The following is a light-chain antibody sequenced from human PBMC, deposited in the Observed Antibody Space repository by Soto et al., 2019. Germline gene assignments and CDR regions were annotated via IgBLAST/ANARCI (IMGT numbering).Light chain of an antibody. CDR2: EAS. V-gene: IGKV1-5*03. Sequence: DIQRIQSHSSVSASVGGRATITYLASQSIRYWLAWFQQKPGKAPRLLIYEASRLESGVPSRISGSGSGTEFTLTISSLQPDDFAPYYCQHYTNYLWPFCQGTKVDI. CDR1: QSIRYW. J-gene: IGKJ1*01. CDR3: QHYTNYLWP.